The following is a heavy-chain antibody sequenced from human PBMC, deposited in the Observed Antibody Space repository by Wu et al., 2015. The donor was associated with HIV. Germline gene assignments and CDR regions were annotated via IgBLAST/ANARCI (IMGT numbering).Heavy chain of an antibody. J-gene: IGHJ6*02. V-gene: IGHV1-69*05. CDR1: GDGFTSYA. CDR2: INPLFGTT. D-gene: IGHD6-19*01. CDR3: ARNTGSVATSLYSLGV. Sequence: VQLVQSGGEVKKPGASVKVACKASGDGFTSYAISWVRQAPGQGLEWMGGINPLFGTTKYAQNFQGRVTITTDEAKSIVYMELSSLRFDDTAVYYCARNTGSVATSLYSLGVWGQGTTVTVSS.